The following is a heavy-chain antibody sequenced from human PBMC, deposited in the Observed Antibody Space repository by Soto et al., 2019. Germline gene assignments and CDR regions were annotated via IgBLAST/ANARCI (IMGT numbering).Heavy chain of an antibody. CDR1: GFTFSSYE. D-gene: IGHD2-8*01. CDR3: ARGGRDCTNGVCSSWFDP. V-gene: IGHV3-48*03. CDR2: ISSSGSTI. J-gene: IGHJ5*02. Sequence: PGGSLRLSCAASGFTFSSYEMNWVRQAPGKGLEWVSYISSSGSTIYYADSVKGRFTISRDNANNSLYLQMNSLRAEDTAVYYCARGGRDCTNGVCSSWFDPWGQGTLVTVSS.